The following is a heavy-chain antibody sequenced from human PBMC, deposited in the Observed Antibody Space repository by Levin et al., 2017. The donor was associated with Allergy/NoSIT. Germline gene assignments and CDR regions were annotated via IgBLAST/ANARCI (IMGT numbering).Heavy chain of an antibody. Sequence: GGSLRLSCAASGIAFSSHGMNWVRQAPGKGLEWVSSISSSSSYIYYADSVKGRFTISRDNAKNSLYLQMNSLRAEDTAVYYCARIKNRLYYSDSSGYYYGMDVWGQGTTVTVSS. D-gene: IGHD3-22*01. CDR2: ISSSSSYI. CDR1: GIAFSSHG. J-gene: IGHJ6*02. CDR3: ARIKNRLYYSDSSGYYYGMDV. V-gene: IGHV3-21*01.